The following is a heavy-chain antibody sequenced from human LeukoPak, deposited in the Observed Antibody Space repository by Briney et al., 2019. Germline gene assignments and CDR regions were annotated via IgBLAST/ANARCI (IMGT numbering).Heavy chain of an antibody. J-gene: IGHJ5*02. V-gene: IGHV1-69*13. Sequence: SVKVSCKASGDTFSSYAISWVRQAPGQGLEWMGGIIPIFGTANYAQKFQGRVTITADESTSTAYMELSSLRSEDTAVYFCASAPRYSSSWPNNWFDPWGQGTLVTVSS. CDR2: IIPIFGTA. D-gene: IGHD6-13*01. CDR1: GDTFSSYA. CDR3: ASAPRYSSSWPNNWFDP.